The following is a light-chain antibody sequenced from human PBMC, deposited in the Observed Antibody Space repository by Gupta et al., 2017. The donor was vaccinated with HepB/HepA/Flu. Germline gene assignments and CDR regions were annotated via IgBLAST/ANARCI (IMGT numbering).Light chain of an antibody. V-gene: IGKV3-11*01. J-gene: IGKJ1*01. CDR2: DAS. Sequence: ESVLTQSPATLSLSPGERATLYCRDSQSVGRYLAWYQQKPGQAPRLLIYDASIRATGITARFSGSGSGTDFTITISSLEPEDVAVYYCQQRTNWTFGQGTKVEIK. CDR3: QQRTNWT. CDR1: QSVGRY.